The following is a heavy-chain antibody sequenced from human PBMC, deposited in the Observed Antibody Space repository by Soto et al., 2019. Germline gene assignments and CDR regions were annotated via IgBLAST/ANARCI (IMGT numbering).Heavy chain of an antibody. CDR1: GFTFSSYW. V-gene: IGHV3-74*01. J-gene: IGHJ6*02. CDR3: ARDMGFTIFGVVTPAYYYYGMDV. CDR2: INSDGSST. D-gene: IGHD3-3*01. Sequence: GGSLRLSCAASGFTFSSYWMHWVRQAPGKGLVWVSRINSDGSSTSYADSVKGRFTISRDNAKNTLYLQMNSLRAEDTAVYYCARDMGFTIFGVVTPAYYYYGMDVWGQGTTVTVSS.